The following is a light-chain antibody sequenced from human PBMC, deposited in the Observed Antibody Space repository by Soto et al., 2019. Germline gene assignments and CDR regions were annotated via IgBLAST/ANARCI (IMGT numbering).Light chain of an antibody. V-gene: IGLV2-8*01. CDR1: SSDVGGYQY. CDR2: EVN. CDR3: SSYAGINNLGV. J-gene: IGLJ1*01. Sequence: QYALTQPPSASGSPGQSVTISCTGTSSDVGGYQYVSWYQQHPGKDPKLMIFEVNKRPSGVPDRFSGSKSGNTASLTVSGLQAEDEADYYCSSYAGINNLGVFGTGTKVTVL.